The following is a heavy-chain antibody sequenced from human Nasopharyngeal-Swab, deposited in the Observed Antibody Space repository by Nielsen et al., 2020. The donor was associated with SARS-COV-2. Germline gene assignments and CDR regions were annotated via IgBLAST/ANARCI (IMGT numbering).Heavy chain of an antibody. CDR2: IYSAGQT. CDR1: GFTVSGNF. CDR3: ARVGWWFHYYFDY. V-gene: IGHV3-53*01. D-gene: IGHD2-15*01. J-gene: IGHJ4*02. Sequence: GGSLRLSCAASGFTVSGNFMTWVRQAPGKGLEWVSVIYSAGQTNYADSVKGRFTISRDNAKNSLYLQMNSLRAEDTAVYYCARVGWWFHYYFDYWGQGTLVTVSS.